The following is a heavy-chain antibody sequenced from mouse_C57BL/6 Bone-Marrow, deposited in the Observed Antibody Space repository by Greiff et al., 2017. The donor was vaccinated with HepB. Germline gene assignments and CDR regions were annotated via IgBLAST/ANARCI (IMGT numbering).Heavy chain of an antibody. V-gene: IGHV1-59*01. D-gene: IGHD2-4*01. CDR1: GYTFTSYW. CDR2: IDPSDSYT. Sequence: QVQLQQPGAELVRPGTSVKLSCKASGYTFTSYWMHWVKQRPGQGLEWIGVIDPSDSYTNYNQKFKGKATLTVDTSSSTAYMQLSSLTSEDSAVYYCAEGDYDWFAYWGQGTLVTVSA. CDR3: AEGDYDWFAY. J-gene: IGHJ3*01.